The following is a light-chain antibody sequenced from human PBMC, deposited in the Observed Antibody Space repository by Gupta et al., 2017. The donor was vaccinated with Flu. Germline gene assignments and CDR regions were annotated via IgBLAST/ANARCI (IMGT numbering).Light chain of an antibody. V-gene: IGLV1-44*01. J-gene: IGLJ3*02. CDR2: SND. Sequence: QSWLTQPPSASGTPGPRVIIPCFGSSSNIGSNNVNWYQHLPGTAPRLLIHSNDYRPSGVPDRFSGSRSGTSASLVIGGLQSEDEADYYCQTWDDSLNGPVFGGGTKLTVL. CDR3: QTWDDSLNGPV. CDR1: SSNIGSNN.